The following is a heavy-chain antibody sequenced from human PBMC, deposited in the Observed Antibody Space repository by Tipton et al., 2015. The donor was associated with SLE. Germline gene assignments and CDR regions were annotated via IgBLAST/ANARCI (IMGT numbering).Heavy chain of an antibody. Sequence: GSLRLSCTVSGVSISTNYWSWIRQPPGKGLEWIGYIYYSGHTDSGHTNCNPSLRSRVTISVDPSTNHFSRKLSSVTAADTAIYYCAREGEEVGAYDFWSGYFPYYFDYWGQGTVVSVSS. CDR2: IYYSGHT. D-gene: IGHD3-3*01. V-gene: IGHV4-59*08. CDR1: GVSISTNY. J-gene: IGHJ4*02. CDR3: AREGEEVGAYDFWSGYFPYYFDY.